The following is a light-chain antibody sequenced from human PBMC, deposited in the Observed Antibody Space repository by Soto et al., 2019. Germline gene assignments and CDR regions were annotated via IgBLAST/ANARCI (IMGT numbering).Light chain of an antibody. CDR2: DAS. J-gene: IGKJ5*01. CDR3: QQRSDWPPIT. V-gene: IGKV3-11*01. CDR1: QSVSSS. Sequence: EVVLTQSPATLSLPPGERATLSCRASQSVSSSLAWYQQKLGQAPRLLIYDASNRAAGIPDRFSGSGSATDFTLTISSLEPEDFAVYYCQQRSDWPPITFGQGTRLEIK.